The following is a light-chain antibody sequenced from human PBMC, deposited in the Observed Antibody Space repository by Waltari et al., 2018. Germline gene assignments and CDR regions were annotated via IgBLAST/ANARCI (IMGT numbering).Light chain of an antibody. CDR3: QQRSSWTPHT. CDR2: DAS. CDR1: QSVGTY. J-gene: IGKJ2*01. V-gene: IGKV3-11*01. Sequence: EIVLTQSPATLSLSPGETATLSCRASQSVGTYLAWYQQKPGQAPRLLIYDASNRATGIPARFRASGSGTDFTLTISSLEAEDFAVYYCQQRSSWTPHTFGQGARLEIK.